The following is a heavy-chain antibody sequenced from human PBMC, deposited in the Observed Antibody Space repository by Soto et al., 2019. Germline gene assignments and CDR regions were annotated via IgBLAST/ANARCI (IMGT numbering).Heavy chain of an antibody. CDR1: GFTFSSYA. J-gene: IGHJ4*02. CDR3: AKDALPYGDYAY. D-gene: IGHD4-17*01. Sequence: SCAASGFTFSSYAMSWVRQAPGKGLEWVSAISGSGGSTYYADSVKGRFTISRDNSKNTLYLQMNSLRAEDTAVYYCAKDALPYGDYAYWGQGTLVTVSS. CDR2: ISGSGGST. V-gene: IGHV3-23*01.